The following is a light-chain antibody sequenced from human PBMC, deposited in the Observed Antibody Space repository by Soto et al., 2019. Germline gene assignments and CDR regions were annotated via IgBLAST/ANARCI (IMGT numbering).Light chain of an antibody. CDR1: QSVLYSSNNKNY. Sequence: DIVMTQSPDSLAVSLVERATINCKSSQSVLYSSNNKNYLAWYQQKPGQPPKLLIYWASTRESGVPDRFSGSGSGTDFTLTISSLQAEDVAVYYCLQYYSTPWTFGQGTKVEIK. V-gene: IGKV4-1*01. CDR3: LQYYSTPWT. CDR2: WAS. J-gene: IGKJ1*01.